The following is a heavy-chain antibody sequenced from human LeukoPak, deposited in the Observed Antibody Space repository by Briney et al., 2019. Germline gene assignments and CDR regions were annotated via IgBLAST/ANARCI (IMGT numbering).Heavy chain of an antibody. J-gene: IGHJ4*02. V-gene: IGHV1-18*01. D-gene: IGHD3-22*01. CDR1: GYTFNTYG. CDR2: ISPYNGNT. CDR3: AADLHTYYYDSSGYYRRDFDY. Sequence: ASVKVSCKPFGYTFNTYGITWVRQAPGQGLEGMGWISPYNGNTNYAQKFQERVTITRDMSTSTAYMELSSLRSEDTAVYYCAADLHTYYYDSSGYYRRDFDYWGQGTLVTVSS.